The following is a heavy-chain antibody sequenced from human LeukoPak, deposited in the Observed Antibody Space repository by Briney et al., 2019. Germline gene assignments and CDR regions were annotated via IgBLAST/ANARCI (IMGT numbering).Heavy chain of an antibody. Sequence: SETLSLTCSVSSGSISNFHWSWIRRPAGKGLEWIGRIFTRGSTNYNPSLKSRVTISVDTSKNQFSLKLSSVTAADTAVYYCASGGSRGRITMIVVVNDAFDIWGQGTMVTVSS. CDR3: ASGGSRGRITMIVVVNDAFDI. J-gene: IGHJ3*02. CDR2: IFTRGST. CDR1: SGSISNFH. V-gene: IGHV4-4*07. D-gene: IGHD3-22*01.